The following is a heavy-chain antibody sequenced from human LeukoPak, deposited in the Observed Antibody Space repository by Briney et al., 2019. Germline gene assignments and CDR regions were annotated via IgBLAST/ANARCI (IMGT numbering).Heavy chain of an antibody. J-gene: IGHJ4*02. D-gene: IGHD2-15*01. Sequence: PGGSLRLSYAASGFTFSAFGMHWVRQAPGKGPEWVAFIRFDASDKFYADSVKGRFTISRDNSKNTLHLQMNSLSSEDTAVYYCAKDLDCSGGTCHRTVDYGGRGTIANLSS. V-gene: IGHV3-30*02. CDR3: AKDLDCSGGTCHRTVDY. CDR2: IRFDASDK. CDR1: GFTFSAFG.